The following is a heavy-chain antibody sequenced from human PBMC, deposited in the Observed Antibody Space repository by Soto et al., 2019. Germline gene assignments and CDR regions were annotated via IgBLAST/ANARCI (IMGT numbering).Heavy chain of an antibody. CDR2: ISSSSSTI. V-gene: IGHV3-48*02. D-gene: IGHD2-2*01. J-gene: IGHJ4*02. CDR3: ASTLQYCTSTSCYPLGRFDY. CDR1: GFTFSDYA. Sequence: EVQQVESGGGLVQPGESLRLSCAASGFTFSDYALNWVRQAPGEGLEWISYISSSSSTIYFADSLKGRFTISRDNAKNSLYLQMNSLRDEDTAVYYCASTLQYCTSTSCYPLGRFDYWGQGTLVTVSS.